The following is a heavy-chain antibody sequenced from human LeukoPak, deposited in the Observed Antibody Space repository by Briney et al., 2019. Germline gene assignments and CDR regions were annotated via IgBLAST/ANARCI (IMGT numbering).Heavy chain of an antibody. CDR3: ARGGDDYVWGSPNWFDP. J-gene: IGHJ5*02. V-gene: IGHV4-59*01. D-gene: IGHD3-16*01. CDR2: IYYSGST. Sequence: SETLSLTCTVSGCSISSYYWSWIRQPPGKGLEWIGYIYYSGSTNYNPSLKSRVTISVDTFKNQFSLKLSSVTAADTAVYYCARGGDDYVWGSPNWFDPWGQGTLVTVSS. CDR1: GCSISSYY.